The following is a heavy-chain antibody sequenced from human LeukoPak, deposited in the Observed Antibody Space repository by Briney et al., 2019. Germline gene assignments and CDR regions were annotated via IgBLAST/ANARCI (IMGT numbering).Heavy chain of an antibody. CDR1: GYSISSGFY. CDR2: ISHSGST. CDR3: ARNYYDILEWFDP. J-gene: IGHJ5*02. V-gene: IGHV4-38-2*02. D-gene: IGHD3-9*01. Sequence: PSETLSLTCTVSGYSISSGFYWGWIRQPPGKGLEWIGTISHSGSTYYNPSLKSRVTISVDTSKNQFSLKLSSVTAADTAVHYCARNYYDILEWFDPWGQGTLVTVSS.